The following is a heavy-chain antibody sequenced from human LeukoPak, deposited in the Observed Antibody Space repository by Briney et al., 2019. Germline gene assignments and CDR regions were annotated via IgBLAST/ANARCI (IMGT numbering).Heavy chain of an antibody. D-gene: IGHD3-22*01. CDR3: ARDRYYYDSSGYQPLDY. J-gene: IGHJ4*02. V-gene: IGHV1-46*01. CDR2: INPSGGST. CDR1: GYTFTSYY. Sequence: ASVKVSCKASGYTFTSYYMHWVRQAPGQGLEWMGIINPSGGSTSYAQKFQGRVTMTRDTSTSTVYMELSGLRSEDTAVYYCARDRYYYDSSGYQPLDYWGQGTLVTVSS.